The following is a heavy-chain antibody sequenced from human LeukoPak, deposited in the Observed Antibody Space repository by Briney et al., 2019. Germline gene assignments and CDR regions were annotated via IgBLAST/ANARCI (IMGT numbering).Heavy chain of an antibody. CDR3: ARGLGSRRAAAGTAHAFDI. D-gene: IGHD6-13*01. V-gene: IGHV3-23*01. J-gene: IGHJ3*02. CDR2: ISGSGGST. CDR1: GFTFSSYA. Sequence: PGGSLRLSCAASGFTFSSYAMSWVRQAPGKGLEWVSAISGSGGSTYYADSVKGRFTISRDNAKNSLYLQMRSLRAEDTAVYYCARGLGSRRAAAGTAHAFDIWGQGTMVTVSS.